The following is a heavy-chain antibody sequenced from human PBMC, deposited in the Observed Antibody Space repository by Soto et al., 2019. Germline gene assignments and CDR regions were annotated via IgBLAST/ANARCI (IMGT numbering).Heavy chain of an antibody. CDR2: ITWEDDK. D-gene: IGHD4-17*01. Sequence: ASGPTLVNPTQTLTLTCTFSGFSLSTTGMCVSWIRQPPGKALEWLALITWEDDKSYNTSLKTRLSISKDTSKNQVVLTMTNMDPVDTATYYCARINGAVITDAFDVWGQGTVVTVSS. CDR1: GFSLSTTGMC. CDR3: ARINGAVITDAFDV. J-gene: IGHJ3*01. V-gene: IGHV2-70*13.